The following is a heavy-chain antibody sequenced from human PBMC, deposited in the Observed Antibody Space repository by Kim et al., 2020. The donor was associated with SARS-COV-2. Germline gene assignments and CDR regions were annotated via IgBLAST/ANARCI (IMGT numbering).Heavy chain of an antibody. V-gene: IGHV4-39*01. CDR2: IYYSGST. CDR1: GGSISSSSYY. J-gene: IGHJ4*02. CDR3: ATRRRGVMGN. Sequence: SETLSLTCTVSGGSISSSSYYWGWIRQPPGKGLEWIGSIYYSGSTYYNPSLKSRVTISVDTSKNQFSLKLSSVTAADTAVYYCATRRRGVMGNWGQGTLVTVSS. D-gene: IGHD3-10*01.